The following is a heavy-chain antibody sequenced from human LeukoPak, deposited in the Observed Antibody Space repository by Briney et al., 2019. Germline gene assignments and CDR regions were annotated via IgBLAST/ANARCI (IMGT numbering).Heavy chain of an antibody. CDR2: IYTGGST. V-gene: IGHV4-4*07. Sequence: SETLSLTCTVSGGSISSYYWSWIRQPAGKGLEWIGRIYTGGSTNYNPSLKSRVTISVDTSKNQFSLKLSSVTAADTAVYYCARHPKGLLWFGELSIAEHNWFDPWGQGTLVTVSS. CDR3: ARHPKGLLWFGELSIAEHNWFDP. CDR1: GGSISSYY. D-gene: IGHD3-10*01. J-gene: IGHJ5*02.